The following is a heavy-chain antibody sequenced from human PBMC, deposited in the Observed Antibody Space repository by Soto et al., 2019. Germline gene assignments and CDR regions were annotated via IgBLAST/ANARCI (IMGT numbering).Heavy chain of an antibody. CDR3: ARGIWNIEEMIYGFYFDP. Sequence: LSLSTAVSGAPITTGAYPWSRARQPPAKFLEWLGYTSQSGATYYNPSLERRVTISMDTSKHAFSLNLSSVTADDTAVYYCARGIWNIEEMIYGFYFDPWGPGTLVTVSS. D-gene: IGHD2-8*01. CDR1: GAPITTGAYP. J-gene: IGHJ5*02. CDR2: TSQSGAT. V-gene: IGHV4-30-2*01.